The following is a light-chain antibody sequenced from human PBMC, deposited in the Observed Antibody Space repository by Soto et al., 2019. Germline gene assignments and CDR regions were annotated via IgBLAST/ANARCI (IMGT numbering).Light chain of an antibody. CDR3: CSYAGSYTLGV. J-gene: IGLJ3*02. Sequence: QSALTQPRSVSGSPGQSVTISCTGTSSDVGGYNYVSWYQQHPGKAPKLMIYDVSKRPSGVPGRFSGSKSGNTASLTISGRQAEDEADYYCCSYAGSYTLGVFGGGTKLTVL. CDR2: DVS. V-gene: IGLV2-11*01. CDR1: SSDVGGYNY.